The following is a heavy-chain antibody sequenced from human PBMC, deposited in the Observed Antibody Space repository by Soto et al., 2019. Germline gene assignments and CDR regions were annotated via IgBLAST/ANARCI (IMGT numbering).Heavy chain of an antibody. CDR1: GFTLSGHG. J-gene: IGHJ4*03. CDR2: ITYDGSEI. D-gene: IGHD4-17*01. CDR3: AREQGYGYYRVANY. V-gene: IGHV3-30*03. Sequence: QVQLVESGGGVVQPGRSLRLSCVASGFTLSGHGMHWVRQAPGKGLEWVAVITYDGSEIHYSDSVKGRFTISRDTSKNMDYLQMNSLKTEDTAMYYCAREQGYGYYRVANYWGQGTLVTVSS.